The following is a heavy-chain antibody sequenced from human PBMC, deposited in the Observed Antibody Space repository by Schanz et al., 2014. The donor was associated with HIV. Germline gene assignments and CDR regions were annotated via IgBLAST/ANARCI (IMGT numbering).Heavy chain of an antibody. J-gene: IGHJ5*02. CDR1: GFTFNTFY. D-gene: IGHD3-22*01. V-gene: IGHV3-11*01. CDR3: ATLVVIIMEEKWFDP. Sequence: QVQLVESGGALVNPGSSLRLSCAASGFTFNTFYMSWIRQAPGKGLEWISYISSGGSTKYYADSVKGRFTISRDNAKNSLYLQMNSLTPEDTAVYYCATLVVIIMEEKWFDPWGQGTLVTVSP. CDR2: ISSGGSTK.